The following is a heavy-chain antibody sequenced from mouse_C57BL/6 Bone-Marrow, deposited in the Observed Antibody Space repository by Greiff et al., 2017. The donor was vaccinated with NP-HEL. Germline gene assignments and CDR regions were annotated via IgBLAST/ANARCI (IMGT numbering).Heavy chain of an antibody. V-gene: IGHV1-59*01. D-gene: IGHD1-2*01. CDR2: IDPSDSYT. J-gene: IGHJ4*01. CDR1: GYTFTSYW. CDR3: ARGLLRRNYAMDY. Sequence: QVQLQQSGAELVRPGTSVKLSCKASGYTFTSYWMHWVKQRPGQGLEWIGVIDPSDSYTNYNQKFKGKATLTVDTSSRTAYMQLSSLTSEDSAVYYCARGLLRRNYAMDYWGQGTSVTVSS.